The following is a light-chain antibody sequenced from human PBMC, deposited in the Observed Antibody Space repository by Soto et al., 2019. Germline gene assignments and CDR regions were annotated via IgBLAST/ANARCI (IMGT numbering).Light chain of an antibody. Sequence: DIRLTQSPSFLSASVGDRVTITCRASQGISTYLAWYQQKPGKAPKLLIYAESTLQSGVPSRFSGSGSGTEFTLTISSLQPEDFATYYCQQLNNYPPTFGGGTKVEIK. V-gene: IGKV1-9*01. CDR2: AES. CDR3: QQLNNYPPT. CDR1: QGISTY. J-gene: IGKJ4*01.